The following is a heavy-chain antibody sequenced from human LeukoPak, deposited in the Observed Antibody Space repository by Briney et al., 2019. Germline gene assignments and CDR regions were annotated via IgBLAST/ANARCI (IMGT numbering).Heavy chain of an antibody. CDR2: IYYSGST. CDR1: GGSISSGDYY. J-gene: IGHJ5*02. Sequence: NPSETLSLTCTVSGGSISSGDYYWSWIRQPPGKGLEWIGYIYYSGSTYYNPSLKSRVTISVDTSKNQFSLKLSSVTAADTAVYYCASYGDYGRHPRWFDPWGQGTLVTVSS. CDR3: ASYGDYGRHPRWFDP. D-gene: IGHD4-17*01. V-gene: IGHV4-30-4*01.